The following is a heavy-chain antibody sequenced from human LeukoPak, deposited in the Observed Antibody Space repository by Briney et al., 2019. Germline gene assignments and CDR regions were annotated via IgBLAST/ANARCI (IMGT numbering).Heavy chain of an antibody. CDR2: IYSGGST. D-gene: IGHD2-21*01. V-gene: IGHV3-66*01. J-gene: IGHJ4*02. CDR3: ARGYSSDN. CDR1: GFTVSSNY. Sequence: EGSLRLSCAASGFTVSSNYMSWVRQAPGKGLEWVSVIYSGGSTYYADSVKGRFTISRDNSKNTLNLQMNSPRAEDAAVYYCARGYSSDNWGQGTLVTVSS.